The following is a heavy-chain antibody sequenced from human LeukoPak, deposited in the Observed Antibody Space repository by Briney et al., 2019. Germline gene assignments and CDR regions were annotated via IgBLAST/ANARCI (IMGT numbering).Heavy chain of an antibody. V-gene: IGHV4-31*03. Sequence: PSEALSLTCTVSGGSISSGGYYWSWIRQHPGKGLEWIGYIYYSGSTYYNPSLKSRVTISVDTSKNQFSLKLSSVTAADTAVYYCATDYYDSSGYYPGTYWGQGTLVTVSS. CDR3: ATDYYDSSGYYPGTY. CDR2: IYYSGST. J-gene: IGHJ4*02. CDR1: GGSISSGGYY. D-gene: IGHD3-22*01.